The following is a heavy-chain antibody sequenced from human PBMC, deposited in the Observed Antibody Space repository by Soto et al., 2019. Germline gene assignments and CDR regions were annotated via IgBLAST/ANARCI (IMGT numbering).Heavy chain of an antibody. V-gene: IGHV3-23*01. CDR3: AKAFGGVIVMFSPVTY. CDR2: ISGSGGST. J-gene: IGHJ4*02. D-gene: IGHD3-16*02. CDR1: GFTFSSYA. Sequence: PGGSLRLSCAASGFTFSSYAMSWVRQAPGKGLEWVSAISGSGGSTYYADSVKGRFTISRDNSKNTLYLQMNSLRAEDTAVYYCAKAFGGVIVMFSPVTYWGQGTLVTVSS.